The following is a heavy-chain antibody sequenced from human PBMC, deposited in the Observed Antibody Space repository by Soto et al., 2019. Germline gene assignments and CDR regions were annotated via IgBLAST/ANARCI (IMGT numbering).Heavy chain of an antibody. J-gene: IGHJ4*02. CDR2: INSDGSST. Sequence: GGSLRLSCAASGFTFSSYWMHWVRQAPGKGLVWVSRINSDGSSTSYADSVKGRFTISRDNAKNTLYLQMNSLRAEDTAVYYCARAIKGIAAQDYWGQGTLVTVSS. CDR1: GFTFSSYW. CDR3: ARAIKGIAAQDY. D-gene: IGHD6-6*01. V-gene: IGHV3-74*01.